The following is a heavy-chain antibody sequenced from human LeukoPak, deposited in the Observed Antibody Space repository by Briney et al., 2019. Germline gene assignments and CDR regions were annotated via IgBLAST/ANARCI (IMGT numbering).Heavy chain of an antibody. J-gene: IGHJ1*01. Sequence: GGSLRLSCAASGFTFSNAWMSWVRQAPEKGLEWVGRIKSKTDGGTTDYAAPVKGRFTISRDDSKNTLYLQMNSLKTEDTAVYYCTTERFLEWLLRAEYFQHWGQGTLVTVSS. CDR1: GFTFSNAW. D-gene: IGHD3-3*01. V-gene: IGHV3-15*01. CDR2: IKSKTDGGTT. CDR3: TTERFLEWLLRAEYFQH.